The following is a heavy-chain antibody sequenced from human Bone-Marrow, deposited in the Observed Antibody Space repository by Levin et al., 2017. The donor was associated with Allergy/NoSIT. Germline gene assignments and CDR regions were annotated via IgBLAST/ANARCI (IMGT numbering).Heavy chain of an antibody. V-gene: IGHV3-23*01. CDR3: AKWERGGTAGWFFDF. D-gene: IGHD1-26*01. J-gene: IGHJ2*01. Sequence: GGSLRLSCAASGFTFSSYAMTWVRQAPGKGLEWISGLSGRGETTYYADSVKGRFTISRDNDKNTLFLQMNSLRTEDTALFYCAKWERGGTAGWFFDFWGRGTLVTVSS. CDR2: LSGRGETT. CDR1: GFTFSSYA.